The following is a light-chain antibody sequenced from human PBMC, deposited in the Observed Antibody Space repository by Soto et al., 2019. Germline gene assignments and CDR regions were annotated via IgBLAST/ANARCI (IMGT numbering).Light chain of an antibody. CDR2: LGS. CDR3: MQALQTGIT. J-gene: IGKJ4*01. CDR1: QSLLHSNGYNY. Sequence: DLVMTQSPLSLPVTPGEPASISCRSSQSLLHSNGYNYLDWYLQKPGQSPQLLIYLGSNRASGVPDRFSGSGSGTDFTLKISRVEAEDVGVYYCMQALQTGITFGGGTKVEIK. V-gene: IGKV2-28*01.